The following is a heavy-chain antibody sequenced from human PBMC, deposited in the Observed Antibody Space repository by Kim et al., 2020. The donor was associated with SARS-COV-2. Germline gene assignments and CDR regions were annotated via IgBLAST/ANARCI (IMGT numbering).Heavy chain of an antibody. CDR3: ARRPIEQQLAPFDP. D-gene: IGHD6-13*01. Sequence: SETLSLTCTVSGGSISSSSYYWGWIRQPPGKGLEWIGCIYYSGSTYYNPSLKSRVTISVDTSKNQLSLKLSSVTAADTAVYYCARRPIEQQLAPFDPWGQGTLVTVSS. CDR1: GGSISSSSYY. V-gene: IGHV4-39*01. J-gene: IGHJ5*02. CDR2: IYYSGST.